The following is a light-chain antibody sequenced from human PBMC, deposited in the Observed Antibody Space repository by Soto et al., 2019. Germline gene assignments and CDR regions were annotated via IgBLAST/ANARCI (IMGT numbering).Light chain of an antibody. Sequence: EFVLTHSPGTLSLSPGERGTLSCRVSQSVSTNYLAWYQQKPGQAPRLVISGASSRATGIPDRFIGSGSGTDFTLTITSLQPDDVATYYCQQHNSYPVTLGQGTKVDIK. CDR1: QSVSTNY. CDR2: GAS. J-gene: IGKJ1*01. CDR3: QQHNSYPVT. V-gene: IGKV3-20*01.